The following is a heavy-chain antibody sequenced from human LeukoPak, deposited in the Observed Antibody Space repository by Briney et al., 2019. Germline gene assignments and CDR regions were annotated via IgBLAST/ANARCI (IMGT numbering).Heavy chain of an antibody. CDR3: AKDRRLASYDY. J-gene: IGHJ4*02. CDR2: TYHSGST. CDR1: GDSLSSTIYY. Sequence: AETLSLTCTVSGDSLSSTIYYWGWIRQPPGKGLEWIGCTYHSGSTYYNPSLKSRVTISVDTSKNQFSLNLSSVTAADTAVYYCAKDRRLASYDYWGQGALVTVSS. D-gene: IGHD3-22*01. V-gene: IGHV4-39*07.